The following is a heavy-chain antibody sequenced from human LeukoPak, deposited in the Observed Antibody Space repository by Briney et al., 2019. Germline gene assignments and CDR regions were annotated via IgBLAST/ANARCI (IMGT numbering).Heavy chain of an antibody. J-gene: IGHJ4*02. CDR2: IQSGGST. V-gene: IGHV3-66*01. Sequence: HPGGSLRLSCAASGXTVSSNFMTWVRQAPGKGLEGVSVIQSGGSTYYADSVKGRFTISRDSSKNTLFLQMNSLTAEDTAVYYCARGAATSSQPFDYWGQGTMVTVSS. D-gene: IGHD2-15*01. CDR1: GXTVSSNF. CDR3: ARGAATSSQPFDY.